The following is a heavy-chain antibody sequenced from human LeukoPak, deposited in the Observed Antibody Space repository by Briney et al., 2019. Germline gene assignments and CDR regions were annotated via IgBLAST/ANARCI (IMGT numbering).Heavy chain of an antibody. CDR3: ARDRMDYYDSSIWYFQH. D-gene: IGHD3-22*01. CDR1: GFTVSSNY. Sequence: GGSLRLSCAASGFTVSSNYMSWVRQAPGKGLEWVSVIYSGGSTYYADSVKGRFTISRDNSKNTLYLQMTSLRAEDTAVYYCARDRMDYYDSSIWYFQHWGQGTLVTVSS. CDR2: IYSGGST. V-gene: IGHV3-53*01. J-gene: IGHJ1*01.